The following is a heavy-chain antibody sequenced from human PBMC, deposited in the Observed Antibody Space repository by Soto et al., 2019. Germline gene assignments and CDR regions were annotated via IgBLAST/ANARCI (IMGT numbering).Heavy chain of an antibody. V-gene: IGHV1-8*01. J-gene: IGHJ4*02. Sequence: QVQLVQSGAEVKKPGASVKVSCKTSGYTFTSNDINWVRQATGQGLEWMGWMNPNSGDTGYAQKFQGRVTMTRDTSTSTAYMELTSLRSEDTAVYFCARTYCSGGSCYYFDYWGQGPLVAVSS. CDR3: ARTYCSGGSCYYFDY. CDR1: GYTFTSND. D-gene: IGHD2-15*01. CDR2: MNPNSGDT.